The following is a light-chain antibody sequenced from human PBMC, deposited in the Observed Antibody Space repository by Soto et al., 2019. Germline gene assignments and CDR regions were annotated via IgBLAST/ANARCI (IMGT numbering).Light chain of an antibody. CDR1: QSVSSSY. J-gene: IGKJ4*01. V-gene: IGKV3D-20*02. Sequence: EIVFTHSPGTLSFAPGERATLSCRASQSVSSSYLAWYQQRPGQAPRLLIHDASNRATGIPARFSGSGSGTDFTLTISSLEPEDFAVYYCQQRSNWPLTFGGGTKVDI. CDR2: DAS. CDR3: QQRSNWPLT.